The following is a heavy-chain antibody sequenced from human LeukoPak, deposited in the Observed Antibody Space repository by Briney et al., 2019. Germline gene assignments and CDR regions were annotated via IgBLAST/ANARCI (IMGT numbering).Heavy chain of an antibody. CDR3: AKDYYGSGSYDTFDY. J-gene: IGHJ4*02. CDR2: ISGSGGST. CDR1: GFTFSSYA. D-gene: IGHD3-10*01. Sequence: PGGSLRLSCAASGFTFSSYAMSWVRRAPGKGLEWVSAISGSGGSTYYADSVKGRFTISRDNSKNTLYLQMNSLRAEDTAVYYCAKDYYGSGSYDTFDYWGQRTLVTVSS. V-gene: IGHV3-23*01.